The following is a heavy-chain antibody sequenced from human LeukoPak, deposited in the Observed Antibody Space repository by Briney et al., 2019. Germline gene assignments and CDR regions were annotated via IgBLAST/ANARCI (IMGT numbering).Heavy chain of an antibody. D-gene: IGHD3-16*01. CDR3: TRGGDY. CDR1: GYTFTNFG. V-gene: IGHV1-18*01. J-gene: IGHJ4*02. CDR2: ISAYNGNT. Sequence: ASVKVSCKASGYTFTNFGINWVRQAPGQGLEWMGWISAYNGNTNYAQKFQGRVTLTTDTSTTTVYVELRSLRSDDTAVYYCTRGGDYWGQGTLVTVSS.